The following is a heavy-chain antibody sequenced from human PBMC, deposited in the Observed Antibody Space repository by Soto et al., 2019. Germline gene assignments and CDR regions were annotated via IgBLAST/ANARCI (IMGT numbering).Heavy chain of an antibody. J-gene: IGHJ4*02. Sequence: GGSLRLSCAASGFTFSSYGMHWVRQAPGKGLEWVAVIWYDGSNKYYADSVKGRFTISRDNSKNTLYLQMNSLRAEDTAVYYCAKPYDSSGYYLTFDDWGQGTLVTVSS. CDR2: IWYDGSNK. V-gene: IGHV3-33*06. D-gene: IGHD3-22*01. CDR1: GFTFSSYG. CDR3: AKPYDSSGYYLTFDD.